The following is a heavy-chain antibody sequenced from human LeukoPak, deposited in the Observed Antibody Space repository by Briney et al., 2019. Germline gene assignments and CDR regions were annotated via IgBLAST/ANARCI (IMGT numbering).Heavy chain of an antibody. J-gene: IGHJ4*02. D-gene: IGHD3-22*01. Sequence: PGGSLRLSCAASGFIVSTNYMSWVRQAPGKGLEWVSVIYSGGSTYYADSVKGRFTISRDNSKNTVYLQMNSLRAEDTAMYYCARYYYDSSGYPYYIDYWGQGTLVTVSS. CDR3: ARYYYDSSGYPYYIDY. CDR2: IYSGGST. CDR1: GFIVSTNY. V-gene: IGHV3-53*01.